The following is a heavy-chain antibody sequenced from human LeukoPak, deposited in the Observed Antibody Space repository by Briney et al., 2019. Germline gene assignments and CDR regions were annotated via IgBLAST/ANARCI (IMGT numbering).Heavy chain of an antibody. J-gene: IGHJ5*02. CDR1: HGSISSFY. Sequence: NSSETLSLTCTVSHGSISSFYWSWIRQPPGKGLEWIGYIYYSGSTNYNPSLKSRVTISVDTSKNQFSLKLSSVTAADTAVYYCARAASNYEQWFDPWGQGTRVTVSS. CDR2: IYYSGST. V-gene: IGHV4-59*01. CDR3: ARAASNYEQWFDP. D-gene: IGHD4-11*01.